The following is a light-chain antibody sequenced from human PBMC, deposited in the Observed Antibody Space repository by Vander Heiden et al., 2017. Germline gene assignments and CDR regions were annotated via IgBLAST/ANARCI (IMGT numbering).Light chain of an antibody. J-gene: IGLJ2*01. CDR1: SSDVGGYNY. Sequence: SALTPPASVSGSPGQSITISCTGTSSDVGGYNYVSWYQQHPGKAPKLMIYDVSTRPSGVSNRFSGSKSGNTASLTISGLQAEDGADYYCSSYTSSSREVVFGGGTKLTV. V-gene: IGLV2-14*01. CDR2: DVS. CDR3: SSYTSSSREVV.